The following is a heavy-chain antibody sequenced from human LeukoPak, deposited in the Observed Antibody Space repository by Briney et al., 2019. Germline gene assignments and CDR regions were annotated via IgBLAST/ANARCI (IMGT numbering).Heavy chain of an antibody. J-gene: IGHJ4*02. Sequence: SETLSLTCTVSGGSIRSTNYYWSWIRQPPGKGLEWIGYIYYSGSTNYNPSLKSRVTISVDTSKNQFSLKLSSVTAADTAVYYCARDSRGGSTYYFDYWGQGTLVTVSS. CDR3: ARDSRGGSTYYFDY. D-gene: IGHD1-26*01. CDR2: IYYSGST. V-gene: IGHV4-61*01. CDR1: GGSIRSTNYY.